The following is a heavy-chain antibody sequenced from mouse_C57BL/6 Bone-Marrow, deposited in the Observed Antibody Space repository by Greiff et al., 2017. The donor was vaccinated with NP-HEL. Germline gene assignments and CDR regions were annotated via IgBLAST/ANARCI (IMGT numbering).Heavy chain of an antibody. CDR3: ARSANWDEGDY. V-gene: IGHV1-64*01. CDR2: IHPNSGST. Sequence: VQLQQSGPELVKPGASVKLSCKASGYTFTSYWMHWVKQRPGQGLEWIGMIHPNSGSTNYNEKFKSKATLTVDKSSSTAYMQLSSLTSEDSAVYYCARSANWDEGDYWGQGTTLTVSS. CDR1: GYTFTSYW. D-gene: IGHD4-1*01. J-gene: IGHJ2*01.